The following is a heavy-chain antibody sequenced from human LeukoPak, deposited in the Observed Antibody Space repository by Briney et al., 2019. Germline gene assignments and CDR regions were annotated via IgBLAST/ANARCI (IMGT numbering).Heavy chain of an antibody. CDR1: GGSISSGGYY. Sequence: PSETLSLTCTVSGGSISSGGYYWRWVRQHPGKGLEWIGYIYYSGSTYYNPSLKSRLTISVDTSKNQFSLKLSSVTAADTAVYYCARTVVAEMTRWFDLWGQGTLVTVSS. V-gene: IGHV4-31*03. CDR2: IYYSGST. D-gene: IGHD2-15*01. CDR3: ARTVVAEMTRWFDL. J-gene: IGHJ5*02.